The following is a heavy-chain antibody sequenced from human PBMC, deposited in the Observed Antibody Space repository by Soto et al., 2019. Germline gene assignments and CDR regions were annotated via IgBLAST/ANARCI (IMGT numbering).Heavy chain of an antibody. Sequence: SETLSLTCSVSGGSVSSGSYYWSWIRQPPGKGLEWIGYSYHSGSTNYNPSLKSRVTISVDTSKNQFSLKLTSVTAADTAVYYCVAIVGATRVFDYWGQGTLVTVSS. CDR3: VAIVGATRVFDY. J-gene: IGHJ4*02. CDR1: GGSVSSGSYY. D-gene: IGHD1-26*01. V-gene: IGHV4-61*01. CDR2: SYHSGST.